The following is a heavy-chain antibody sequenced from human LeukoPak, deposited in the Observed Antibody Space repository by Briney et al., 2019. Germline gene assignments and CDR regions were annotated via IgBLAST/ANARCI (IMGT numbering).Heavy chain of an antibody. CDR2: ISSSSSYI. D-gene: IGHD4-23*01. CDR1: GFTFSSYS. V-gene: IGHV3-21*01. CDR3: ARARTTVVTSPDY. Sequence: PGGSLRLSCAASGFTFSSYSMNWVRQAPGKGLEWVSSISSSSSYIYYADSVKGRFTISRDNAKNSLYLQMNSLRAEDTAVYYCARARTTVVTSPDYWGQGTLVTVSS. J-gene: IGHJ4*02.